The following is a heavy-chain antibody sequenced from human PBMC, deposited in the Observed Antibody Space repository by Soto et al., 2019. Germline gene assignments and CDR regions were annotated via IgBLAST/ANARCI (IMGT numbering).Heavy chain of an antibody. CDR3: AKDLSGARWYYDALDV. CDR1: GFTFSTHG. Sequence: GGSLRLSCEVSGFTFSTHGMHWVRQAPGKGLEWVAGTSYDGTNKYYARSVQGRFTISRENSMKTLYLQMNSLRTEDTAVYYCAKDLSGARWYYDALDVWGRGTTVTVSS. D-gene: IGHD2-15*01. CDR2: TSYDGTNK. V-gene: IGHV3-30*18. J-gene: IGHJ6*02.